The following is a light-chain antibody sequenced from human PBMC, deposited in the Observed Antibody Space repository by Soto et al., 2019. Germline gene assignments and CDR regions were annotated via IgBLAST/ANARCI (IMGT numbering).Light chain of an antibody. CDR3: QQSYSTRLYT. CDR2: KAS. J-gene: IGKJ2*01. V-gene: IGKV1-5*03. Sequence: DIQMTQSPSTLSASVGDRVTITCRASQSISSWLAWYQQKPGKAPKLLIYKASSLESGVPSRFSGSGSGTEFTLTISSLQPDDFATYYCQQSYSTRLYTFGQGTKVDIK. CDR1: QSISSW.